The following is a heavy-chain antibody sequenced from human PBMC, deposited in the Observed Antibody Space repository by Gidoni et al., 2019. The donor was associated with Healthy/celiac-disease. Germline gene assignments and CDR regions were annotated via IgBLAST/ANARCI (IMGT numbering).Heavy chain of an antibody. Sequence: EVQLLDSGGGFVQPWCSLNLSCPASGLPLSWYWRHWVRKAAGKGLGWVSGMGRDRNRTSYADSVRGRFTISRDNAKNTLYLQMNSVRAEDTAVYYCERLAVRTTWDLYFDLWGRGTLVTVSS. J-gene: IGHJ2*01. CDR2: MGRDRNRT. CDR3: ERLAVRTTWDLYFDL. V-gene: IGHV3-74*01. D-gene: IGHD1-7*01. CDR1: GLPLSWYW.